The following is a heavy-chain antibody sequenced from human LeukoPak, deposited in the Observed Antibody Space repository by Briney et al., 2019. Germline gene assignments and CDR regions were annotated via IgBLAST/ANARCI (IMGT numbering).Heavy chain of an antibody. D-gene: IGHD3-22*01. Sequence: SETLSLTCSVCGGSISSYYWSWIRQPPGKGLEWIGYIYPSGSTNYNPSLKSRVTISVDTSKNQFSLKLSSVTAADTAVYYCARRKDSSGYYYFDYWGQGTLVTVSS. CDR2: IYPSGST. J-gene: IGHJ4*02. CDR1: GGSISSYY. CDR3: ARRKDSSGYYYFDY. V-gene: IGHV4-4*09.